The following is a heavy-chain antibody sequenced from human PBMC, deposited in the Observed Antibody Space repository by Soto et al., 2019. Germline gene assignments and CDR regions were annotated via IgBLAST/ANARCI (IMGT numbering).Heavy chain of an antibody. CDR1: GFTFSSYD. V-gene: IGHV3-13*01. CDR2: IGTAGDT. Sequence: GGSLRLSCAASGFTFSSYDMHWVRQATGKGLEWVSAIGTAGDTYYPGSVKGRFTISRENAKNSLYLQMNSLRAGDTAVCYCARSYNDGSGHLVFDYWGQGTLVTVSS. D-gene: IGHD3-22*01. J-gene: IGHJ4*02. CDR3: ARSYNDGSGHLVFDY.